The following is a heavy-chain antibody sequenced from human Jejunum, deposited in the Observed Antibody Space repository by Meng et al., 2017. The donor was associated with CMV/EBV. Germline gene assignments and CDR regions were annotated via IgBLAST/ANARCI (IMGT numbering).Heavy chain of an antibody. V-gene: IGHV1-69*12. D-gene: IGHD2-2*01. J-gene: IGHJ4*02. CDR1: GGSVNNYA. CDR2: IIPIFRTP. CDR3: ARGFSNGYQPFDY. Sequence: QGQLVQAGAEVKKPGSSVKVSWTSSGGSVNNYAINWVRQAPGQGLEWMGGIIPIFRTPQYAQKFQGRLTITADGPTGTTFMELSSLTSDDTAIYYCARGFSNGYQPFDYWGQGTLVTVSS.